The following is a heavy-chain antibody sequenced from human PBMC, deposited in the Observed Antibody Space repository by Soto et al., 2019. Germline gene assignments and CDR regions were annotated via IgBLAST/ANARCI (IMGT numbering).Heavy chain of an antibody. CDR3: ARLAVDPTRSEYFQH. CDR1: GYSFTSYW. Sequence: PGESLKISCKGSGYSFTSYWIGWVRQMPGKGLEWMGIIYPGDSDTRYSPSFQGQVTISADKSISTAYLQWSSLKASDTAMYYCARLAVDPTRSEYFQHWGQGTLVTVSS. D-gene: IGHD6-19*01. CDR2: IYPGDSDT. J-gene: IGHJ1*01. V-gene: IGHV5-51*01.